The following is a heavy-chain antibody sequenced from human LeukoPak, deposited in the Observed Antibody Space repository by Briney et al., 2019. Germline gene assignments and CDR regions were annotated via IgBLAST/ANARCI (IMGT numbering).Heavy chain of an antibody. CDR1: GFTFSSYE. Sequence: GGSLRLSCAASGFTFSSYEMNWVRQAPGKGLEWVSYISSSGSTIYYADSVKGRFTISRDNAKNSLYLQMNSLRAEETAVYYCARLRLELFDYWGQGTLVTVSS. CDR2: ISSSGSTI. J-gene: IGHJ4*02. V-gene: IGHV3-48*03. D-gene: IGHD3-3*01. CDR3: ARLRLELFDY.